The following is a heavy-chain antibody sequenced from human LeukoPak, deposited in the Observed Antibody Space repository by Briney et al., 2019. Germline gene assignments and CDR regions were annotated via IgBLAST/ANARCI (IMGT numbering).Heavy chain of an antibody. D-gene: IGHD4-17*01. CDR2: IYYSGNT. CDR1: GVSISSSNSY. CDR3: ARRTVTTIWH. V-gene: IGHV4-39*01. Sequence: SETLSLTCTVSGVSISSSNSYWGWIRQPPGKGLEWIGSIYYSGNTYYNASLKSQVSISIDTSKNQFSLRLTSVTAADTAVYYCARRTVTTIWHWGQGTLVTVSS. J-gene: IGHJ4*02.